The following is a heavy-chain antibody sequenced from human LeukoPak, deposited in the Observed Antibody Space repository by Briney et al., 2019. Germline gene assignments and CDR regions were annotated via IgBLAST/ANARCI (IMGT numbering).Heavy chain of an antibody. J-gene: IGHJ4*02. CDR1: GGSFSGYY. CDR2: INHSGST. D-gene: IGHD6-13*01. V-gene: IGHV4-34*01. CDR3: ARTPVAAAGNFDY. Sequence: PSETLSLTCAVYGGSFSGYYWSWIRQPPGKGLEWIGEINHSGSTNYNPSLKSRVTISVDTSKNQFSLKLSSVTAADTAVYYCARTPVAAAGNFDYWGQGTLVTVSS.